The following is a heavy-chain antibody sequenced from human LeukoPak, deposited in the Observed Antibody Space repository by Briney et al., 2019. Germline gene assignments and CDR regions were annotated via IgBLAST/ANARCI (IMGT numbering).Heavy chain of an antibody. V-gene: IGHV3-48*01. D-gene: IGHD1-26*01. CDR3: ARVRGSYHFDY. Sequence: LGGSLRLSCAASGFTFSGYNMIWVRQAPGKGLEWVSYITSSSSAIYYADSVKGRFTISRDNAKNSLYLQMNSLRAEDTAVYHCARVRGSYHFDYWGQGTLVTVSS. J-gene: IGHJ4*02. CDR2: ITSSSSAI. CDR1: GFTFSGYN.